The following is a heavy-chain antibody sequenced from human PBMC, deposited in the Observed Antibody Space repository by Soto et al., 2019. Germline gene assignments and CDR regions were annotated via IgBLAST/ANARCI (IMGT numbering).Heavy chain of an antibody. CDR1: GGSISSYF. CDR3: ARSLYSISSWFDP. Sequence: SETLSLTCTVSGGSISSYFWTWIRQPPGKGLEWIGYIDYSGSTNYNPSLKSRVTMSVDTSKNQFSLKLSSVTAADTAVDYCARSLYSISSWFDPWGQGTLVTVSS. CDR2: IDYSGST. D-gene: IGHD6-6*01. J-gene: IGHJ5*02. V-gene: IGHV4-59*01.